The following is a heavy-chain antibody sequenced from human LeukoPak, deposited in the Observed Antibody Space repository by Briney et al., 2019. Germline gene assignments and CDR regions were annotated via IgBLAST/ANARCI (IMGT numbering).Heavy chain of an antibody. J-gene: IGHJ4*02. CDR3: AKGPAYYYDSSGYGMY. V-gene: IGHV3-30*02. Sequence: GGSLRLSCAASGFTFSSYGMHWVRQAPGKGLEWVAFIRYDGSNKYYADSVKGRFTISRDNSKNTLYLQMNSLRAEDTAVYYCAKGPAYYYDSSGYGMYWGQGTLVTVSS. CDR2: IRYDGSNK. CDR1: GFTFSSYG. D-gene: IGHD3-22*01.